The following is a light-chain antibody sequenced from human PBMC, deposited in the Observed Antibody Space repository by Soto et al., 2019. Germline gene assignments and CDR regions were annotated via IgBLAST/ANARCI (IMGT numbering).Light chain of an antibody. CDR2: RVS. Sequence: PVDLGQPASISCRSSHSLVHSDGNTYLNWFHQRPGQSPRRLLYRVSNRDSGVPDRISGSGSGTYFTLYISRVAAEDVGVYYCQQYGTLPLTFGGGTKVDIK. CDR1: HSLVHSDGNTY. CDR3: QQYGTLPLT. V-gene: IGKV2-30*02. J-gene: IGKJ4*01.